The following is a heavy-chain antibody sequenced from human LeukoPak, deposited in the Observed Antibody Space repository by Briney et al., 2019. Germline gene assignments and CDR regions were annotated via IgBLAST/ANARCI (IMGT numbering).Heavy chain of an antibody. CDR2: ISGSGGST. CDR3: AKISPNGSVVDV. CDR1: GFTFSGYP. D-gene: IGHD3-10*01. J-gene: IGHJ6*02. V-gene: IGHV3-23*01. Sequence: PGGSLRLSCAASGFTFSGYPIHWVRQAPGKGLEWVSAISGSGGSTYYADSVKGRFTISRDNSKNTLYLQMNSLRAGDTAVYYCAKISPNGSVVDVWGQGTTVTVSS.